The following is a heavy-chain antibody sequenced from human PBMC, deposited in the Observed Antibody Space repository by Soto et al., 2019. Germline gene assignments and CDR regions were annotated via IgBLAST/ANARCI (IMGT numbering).Heavy chain of an antibody. J-gene: IGHJ6*02. CDR3: AVATERVTPCYYYFGMDV. Sequence: ASVKVSCKASGGTFSSYAISWVRQAPGQGLEWMGEIIPIFGTANYAQKFQGTVTSTADEATSTAYMELSSLTSEDTAVYYCAVATERVTPCYYYFGMDVWGQGTTVT. CDR2: IIPIFGTA. V-gene: IGHV1-69*13. D-gene: IGHD4-4*01. CDR1: GGTFSSYA.